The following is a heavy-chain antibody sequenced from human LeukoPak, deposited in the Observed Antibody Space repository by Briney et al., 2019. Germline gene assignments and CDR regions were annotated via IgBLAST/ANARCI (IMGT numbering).Heavy chain of an antibody. J-gene: IGHJ4*02. CDR3: ARHEGEGIAYYFDY. D-gene: IGHD2-15*01. V-gene: IGHV4-39*01. Sequence: SETLSLTCTVSGGSISSSSYYWGWIRQPPGKGLEWIGSIYYSGSTYYNPSLKSRVTISVDTSKNQFSLKLSSVTAADTAVYYCARHEGEGIAYYFDYWGQGTLVTVSS. CDR2: IYYSGST. CDR1: GGSISSSSYY.